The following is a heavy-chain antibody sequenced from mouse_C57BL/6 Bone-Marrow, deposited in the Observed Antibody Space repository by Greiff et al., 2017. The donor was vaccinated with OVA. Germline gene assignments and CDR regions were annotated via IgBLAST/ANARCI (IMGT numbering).Heavy chain of an antibody. CDR3: ARSSAASGFYYAVDY. D-gene: IGHD1-3*01. V-gene: IGHV3-8*01. CDR1: GYSITSDY. Sequence: EVKLMESGPGLAKPSQTLSLTCSVTGYSITSDYWNWIRKFPGNKLEYMGYISYSGSPYYNPYLKSRISITRDTSKNQYYLQLNSVTTEDTATYYCARSSAASGFYYAVDYWGQGTSVTVSS. CDR2: ISYSGSP. J-gene: IGHJ4*01.